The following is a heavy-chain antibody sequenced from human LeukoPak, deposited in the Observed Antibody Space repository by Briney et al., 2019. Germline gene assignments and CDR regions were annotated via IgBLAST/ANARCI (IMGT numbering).Heavy chain of an antibody. V-gene: IGHV1-69*05. Sequence: TSVKVSCKASGGTFSSYAISWVRQAHGQGLEWMGGIIPIFGTANYAQKFQGRVTITTDESTSTAYMELSSLRSEDTAVYYCARGSFIGHSYDQPLDYWGQGTLVTVSS. CDR3: ARGSFIGHSYDQPLDY. CDR2: IIPIFGTA. J-gene: IGHJ4*02. CDR1: GGTFSSYA. D-gene: IGHD5-18*01.